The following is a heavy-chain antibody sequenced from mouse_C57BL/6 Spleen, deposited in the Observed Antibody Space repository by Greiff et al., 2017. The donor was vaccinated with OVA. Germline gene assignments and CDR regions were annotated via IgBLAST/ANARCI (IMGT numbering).Heavy chain of an antibody. J-gene: IGHJ2*01. CDR1: GYKFPSYW. Sequence: VQLQHSGTVLARPGASVKMSCKTSGYKFPSYWMHWVQQRPGQGLEWIGALYPGNSDTSFHQTFKGKAKLTAVTSASTAYMELSSLTNEDSAVYYCTRSGYDGFDYWGQGTTLTVSS. V-gene: IGHV1-5*01. CDR2: LYPGNSDT. D-gene: IGHD2-3*01. CDR3: TRSGYDGFDY.